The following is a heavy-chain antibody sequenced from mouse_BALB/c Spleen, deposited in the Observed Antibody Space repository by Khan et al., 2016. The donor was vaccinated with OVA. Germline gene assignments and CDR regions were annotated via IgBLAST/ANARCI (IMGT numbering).Heavy chain of an antibody. V-gene: IGHV1S136*01. CDR3: ARNYRYDVYFDY. J-gene: IGHJ2*01. CDR2: IYPYNDDT. Sequence: VQLKQSGPELVKPGASVKMSCKASGYTFTSYVIHWVKQKPGQGLEWIGYIYPYNDDTKSNEKFKGKATLTSDKSFSTAYMELRSLTSEDSAVYCCARNYRYDVYFDYWGQGTTPTVSS. D-gene: IGHD2-14*01. CDR1: GYTFTSYV.